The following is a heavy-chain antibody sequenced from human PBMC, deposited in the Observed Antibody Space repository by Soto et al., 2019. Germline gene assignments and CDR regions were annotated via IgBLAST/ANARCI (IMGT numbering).Heavy chain of an antibody. CDR2: IRQDGGDK. Sequence: LRLSCAASGFTFTTYWMSWVRQAPGKGLEWVANIRQDGGDKYYVDSVKGRFTISRDNAKDLLYLQMNSLRVEDTAVYYCARIQLTPYFDFWGQGTLVTVS. V-gene: IGHV3-7*03. D-gene: IGHD2-2*01. J-gene: IGHJ4*02. CDR3: ARIQLTPYFDF. CDR1: GFTFTTYW.